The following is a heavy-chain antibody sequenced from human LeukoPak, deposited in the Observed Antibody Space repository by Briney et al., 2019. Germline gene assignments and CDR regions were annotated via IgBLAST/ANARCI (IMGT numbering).Heavy chain of an antibody. J-gene: IGHJ4*02. CDR2: INHSGST. D-gene: IGHD3-22*01. CDR3: ARGAVSDDSSGYYYCPFDY. Sequence: PSETLSLTCAVYGGSFSGYYWSWIRQPPGKGLEWIGEINHSGSTNYNPSLKSRVTISVDTSKNQSSLKLSSVTAADTAVYYCARGAVSDDSSGYYYCPFDYWGQGTLVTVSS. CDR1: GGSFSGYY. V-gene: IGHV4-34*01.